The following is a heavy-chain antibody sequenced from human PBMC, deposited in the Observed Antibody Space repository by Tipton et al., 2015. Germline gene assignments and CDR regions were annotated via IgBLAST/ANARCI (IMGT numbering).Heavy chain of an antibody. CDR2: INGDGTST. V-gene: IGHV3-74*01. CDR1: GFTFSSYS. J-gene: IGHJ3*02. Sequence: PRLSCAASGFTFSSYSMNWVRQVPGKGLVWVSRINGDGTSTSYADSVNGRFTISRDNSKNTVYLQMTSLTIEDTAVYYCARDLWLQAFDIWGQGTMVAVSS. CDR3: ARDLWLQAFDI. D-gene: IGHD6-19*01.